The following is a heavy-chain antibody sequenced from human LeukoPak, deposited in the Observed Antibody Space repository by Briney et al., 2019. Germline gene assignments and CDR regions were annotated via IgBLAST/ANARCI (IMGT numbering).Heavy chain of an antibody. J-gene: IGHJ4*02. CDR2: MSGSGGGT. V-gene: IGHV3-23*01. Sequence: GGSLRLSCAASGFTFSSYAMSWVRQAPEKRPDWVSTMSGSGGGTYYADSVKGRFTISRDDSKNTLYLQMNSLRAEDTAVYYCAKDLGRYRNNYFDYWGQGTLVTVSS. CDR3: AKDLGRYRNNYFDY. D-gene: IGHD1-26*01. CDR1: GFTFSSYA.